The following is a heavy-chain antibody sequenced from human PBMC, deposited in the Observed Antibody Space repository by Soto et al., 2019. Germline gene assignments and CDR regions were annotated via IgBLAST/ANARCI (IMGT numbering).Heavy chain of an antibody. D-gene: IGHD3-3*01. Sequence: PGGSLRLSCAASGFTFSSYWMSWVRQAPGKGLEWVANIKQDGSEKYYVDSVKGRFTISRDNAKNSLYLQMNSLRAEDTAVYYCAREIPYYDFWSGYKRRDAFDIWGQGTMVTVSS. J-gene: IGHJ3*02. CDR3: AREIPYYDFWSGYKRRDAFDI. V-gene: IGHV3-7*01. CDR1: GFTFSSYW. CDR2: IKQDGSEK.